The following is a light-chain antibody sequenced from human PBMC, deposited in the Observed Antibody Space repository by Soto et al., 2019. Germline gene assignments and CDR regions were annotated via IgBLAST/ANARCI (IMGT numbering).Light chain of an antibody. CDR2: GAS. V-gene: IGKV3-20*01. CDR1: QSARSGY. CDR3: LQYDRSVGT. J-gene: IGKJ1*01. Sequence: EIELTQSPGTLSLSPGERATVSCRASQSARSGYFAWYQQKPGQAPRLLISGASNMATGIPDRFSGSGSGTDFTLTISRLEPEDFAVYYCLQYDRSVGTFGQGTRVEIK.